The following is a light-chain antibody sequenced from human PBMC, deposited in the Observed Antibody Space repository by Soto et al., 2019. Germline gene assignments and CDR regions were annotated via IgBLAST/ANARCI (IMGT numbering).Light chain of an antibody. J-gene: IGKJ1*01. CDR1: QSVSSTY. V-gene: IGKV3-20*01. CDR3: QQYSFSFSA. CDR2: GTS. Sequence: EILLTQSPGTLSLSPGERATLSCRASQSVSSTYLSWYQLKPGQAPRLLIYGTSTRATGIPDRFSGSGSGTDFTLTISRLEPEDFAVYYCQQYSFSFSAFGQGTKV.